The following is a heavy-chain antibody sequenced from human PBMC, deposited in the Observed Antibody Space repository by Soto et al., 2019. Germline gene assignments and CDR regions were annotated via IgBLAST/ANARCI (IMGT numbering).Heavy chain of an antibody. V-gene: IGHV1-3*01. CDR1: GYTFTSYS. CDR3: VRVVGNWNDVLPSDN. Sequence: ASVKVSCKASGYTFTSYSMHWVRQAPGQRLERMGWINAGNGNTKYSQKFQGRVTITRDTSASTAYMELSSLRSEDTAVYYCVRVVGNWNDVLPSDNGAQATTDNGSS. D-gene: IGHD1-20*01. CDR2: INAGNGNT. J-gene: IGHJ6*02.